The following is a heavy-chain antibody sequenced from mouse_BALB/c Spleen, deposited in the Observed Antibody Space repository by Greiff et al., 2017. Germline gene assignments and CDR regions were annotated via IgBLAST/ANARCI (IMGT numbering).Heavy chain of an antibody. CDR3: ARLGNYGAMDE. J-gene: IGHJ4*01. Sequence: QVQLQQSGAELVKPGASVKLSCKASGYTFTSYWMHWVKQRPGQGLEWIGEIDPSDSYTNYNQKFKGKATLTVDKSSSTASMQRSSLTSEDSAVYDCARLGNYGAMDEGGQGTAVTVAS. D-gene: IGHD2-1*01. V-gene: IGHV1-69*02. CDR1: GYTFTSYW. CDR2: IDPSDSYT.